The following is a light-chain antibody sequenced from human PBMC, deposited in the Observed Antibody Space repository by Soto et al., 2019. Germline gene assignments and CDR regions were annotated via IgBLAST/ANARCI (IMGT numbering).Light chain of an antibody. Sequence: IVLTQSPGTLSLSPGERVTLSCRASQSVTTRLAWYQHKPGQAPPLLMSGASNRAAGVPVRFSGSGSGTDFTLTITRLEPEDFALYYCQQYGGSPITFGLGTRLENK. CDR2: GAS. CDR3: QQYGGSPIT. J-gene: IGKJ5*01. V-gene: IGKV3-20*01. CDR1: QSVTTR.